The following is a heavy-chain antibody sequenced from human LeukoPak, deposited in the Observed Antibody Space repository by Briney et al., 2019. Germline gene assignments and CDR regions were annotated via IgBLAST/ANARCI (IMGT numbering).Heavy chain of an antibody. V-gene: IGHV3-30*02. CDR1: GFTFSSYG. D-gene: IGHD3-16*01. J-gene: IGHJ4*02. Sequence: GGSLRLSCAASGFTFSSYGMHWVRQAPGKGLEWVAFIRYDGSNKYYADSVKGRFTISRDNSKNTLYLQMNSLRAEDTAVYYCVRDQGGAVSYWGQGTLVTVSS. CDR2: IRYDGSNK. CDR3: VRDQGGAVSY.